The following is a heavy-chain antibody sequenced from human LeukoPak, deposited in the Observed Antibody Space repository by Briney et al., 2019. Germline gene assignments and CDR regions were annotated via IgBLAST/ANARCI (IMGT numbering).Heavy chain of an antibody. CDR3: ARRDSSSWRNWFDP. V-gene: IGHV4-59*08. D-gene: IGHD6-13*01. J-gene: IGHJ5*02. CDR1: GGSISSYY. Sequence: SETLSLTCTVSGGSISSYYWSWIRQPPGKGLEWIGYIYYSGSTNYNPSPKSRVTISVDTSKNQFSLKLSSVTAADTAVYYCARRDSSSWRNWFDPWGQGTLVTVSS. CDR2: IYYSGST.